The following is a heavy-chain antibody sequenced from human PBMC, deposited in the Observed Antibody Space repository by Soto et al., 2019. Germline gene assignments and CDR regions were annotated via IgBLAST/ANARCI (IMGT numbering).Heavy chain of an antibody. CDR3: ARLGGYDFWSGYLGWFDP. D-gene: IGHD3-3*01. Sequence: QVQLVQSGAEVKKPGASVKVSCKASGYTFTSYGISWVRQAPGQGLEWMGWISAYNGNTNYAQKLKGRVTMTTDTSTSTAYMELRSLRSDDTAVYYCARLGGYDFWSGYLGWFDPWGQGTLVTVSS. CDR2: ISAYNGNT. J-gene: IGHJ5*02. V-gene: IGHV1-18*01. CDR1: GYTFTSYG.